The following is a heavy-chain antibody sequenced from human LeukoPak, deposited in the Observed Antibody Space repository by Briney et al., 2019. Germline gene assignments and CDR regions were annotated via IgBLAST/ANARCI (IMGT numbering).Heavy chain of an antibody. Sequence: GGSLRLSCAASGYTFSSYSMNWVRRAPAKGLEWVSSISSSSSYIYYADSVKGRFTISRDNAKNSMYLQMNSLKTEDTAVSYCTSHSSGGVVVVNGDFDYWGQGTLVTVSS. V-gene: IGHV3-21*04. CDR1: GYTFSSYS. J-gene: IGHJ4*02. CDR3: TSHSSGGVVVVNGDFDY. D-gene: IGHD3-22*01. CDR2: ISSSSSYI.